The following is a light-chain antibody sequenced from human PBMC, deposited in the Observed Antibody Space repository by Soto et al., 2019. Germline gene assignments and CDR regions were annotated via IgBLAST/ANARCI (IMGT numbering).Light chain of an antibody. Sequence: QSVLTQPPSASATPGQRGTISCSGSISNSARRSVYCYQQLPGTAPKLLMYSSDLRPSGVPDRFSVSKSGTTASLSISGGQSEDEAEDYCSTWDDSLHGWGFGGGTKRIGL. V-gene: IGLV1-44*01. J-gene: IGLJ3*02. CDR1: ISNSARRS. CDR3: STWDDSLHGWG. CDR2: SSD.